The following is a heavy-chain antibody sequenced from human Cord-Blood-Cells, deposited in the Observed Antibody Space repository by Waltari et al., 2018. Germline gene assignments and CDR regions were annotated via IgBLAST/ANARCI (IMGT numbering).Heavy chain of an antibody. CDR3: ARGELIAAAYYFDY. J-gene: IGHJ4*02. V-gene: IGHV4-34*01. Sequence: QVQLQQWGAGLLKPSETLSLTCAVYGGSFSGYYWSWIRQPPGKGLEWIGEINQSGSTNYTPSLKSRVTISVDTSKNQVSLKLSSVTAADTAVYYCARGELIAAAYYFDYWGQGTLVTVSS. CDR2: INQSGST. D-gene: IGHD6-13*01. CDR1: GGSFSGYY.